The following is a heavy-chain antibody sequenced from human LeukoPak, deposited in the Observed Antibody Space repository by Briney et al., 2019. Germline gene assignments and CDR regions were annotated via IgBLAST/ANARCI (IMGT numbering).Heavy chain of an antibody. CDR1: GFTFSRYS. CDR3: VRGADTGYSSDS. Sequence: PGGSLRLSCAASGFTFSRYSMNWVRQAPGKGLEWVSSISTSSNYIYYADSVKGRFTISRDDARNSLYLQMNRLRAEDTAVYYCVRGADTGYSSDSWGQGTLVTVSS. J-gene: IGHJ4*02. D-gene: IGHD3-9*01. CDR2: ISTSSNYI. V-gene: IGHV3-21*01.